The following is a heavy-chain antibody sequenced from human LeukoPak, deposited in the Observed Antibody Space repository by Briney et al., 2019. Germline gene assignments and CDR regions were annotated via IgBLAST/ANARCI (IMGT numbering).Heavy chain of an antibody. V-gene: IGHV1-69*01. CDR3: ARDRSSSWTYYFDY. D-gene: IGHD6-13*01. CDR2: IIPVFGTA. CDR1: GGTFSSYT. Sequence: VASVKVSCKASGGTFSSYTINWVRQAPGQGLEWMGGIIPVFGTANYVQKFQGRVTITADESTSTAYMELSSLRSEDTAVYYCARDRSSSWTYYFDYWGQGTLVTVSS. J-gene: IGHJ4*02.